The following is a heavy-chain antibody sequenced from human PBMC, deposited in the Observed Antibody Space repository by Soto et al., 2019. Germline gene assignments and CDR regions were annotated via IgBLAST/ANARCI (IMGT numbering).Heavy chain of an antibody. V-gene: IGHV4-38-2*01. CDR3: AGGYYYDSSGYYYVGGWFGP. CDR1: GYSISSGYY. Sequence: SETLSLTCAVSGYSISSGYYWGWIRQPPGKGLEWIGSIYHSGSTYYNPSLKSRVTISVDTSKNQFSLKLSSVTAADTAVYYCAGGYYYDSSGYYYVGGWFGPWGQGTLVTRLL. CDR2: IYHSGST. J-gene: IGHJ5*02. D-gene: IGHD3-22*01.